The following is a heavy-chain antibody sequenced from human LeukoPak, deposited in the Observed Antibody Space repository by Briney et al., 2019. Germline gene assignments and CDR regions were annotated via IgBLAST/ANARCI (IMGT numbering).Heavy chain of an antibody. J-gene: IGHJ6*02. D-gene: IGHD4-17*01. Sequence: ASVKVSCKASGGTFSSYAISWARQAPGQGLEWMGGIIPIFGTANYAQKFQGRVTITADESTSTAYMELSSLRSEDTAVYYCARSVPYGDYVWAGYYYGMDVWGQGTTVTVSS. CDR2: IIPIFGTA. CDR1: GGTFSSYA. V-gene: IGHV1-69*13. CDR3: ARSVPYGDYVWAGYYYGMDV.